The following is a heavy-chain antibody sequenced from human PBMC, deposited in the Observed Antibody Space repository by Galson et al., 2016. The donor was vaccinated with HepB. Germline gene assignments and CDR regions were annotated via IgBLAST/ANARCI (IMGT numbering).Heavy chain of an antibody. D-gene: IGHD6-13*01. CDR1: GFTFGDYP. J-gene: IGHJ4*02. Sequence: SLRLSCAASGFTFGDYPMTWFRQAPGKGLEWVGFIRSKTYYGTAEYAASVEGRFTISSDDSKRIAYLQMDSPKPEDSAVYYCSRGYTNTWYVAGFDYWGQGTLVTVSS. V-gene: IGHV3-49*03. CDR3: SRGYTNTWYVAGFDY. CDR2: IRSKTYYGTA.